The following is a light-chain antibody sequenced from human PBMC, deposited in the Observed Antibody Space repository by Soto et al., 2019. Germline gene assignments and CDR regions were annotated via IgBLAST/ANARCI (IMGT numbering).Light chain of an antibody. J-gene: IGKJ4*02. CDR3: QHRSTNPGA. V-gene: IGKV1-39*01. CDR2: GAS. CDR1: QSIRGS. Sequence: EIGMTQCRSSVSASVGARFTIACQASQSIRGSLAWFVQKPGKAPKLLIYGASSLQSGVPSRFRGSGSGTDFTLTISSLHLEDFGTYYCQHRSTNPGAFGGGTKVDIK.